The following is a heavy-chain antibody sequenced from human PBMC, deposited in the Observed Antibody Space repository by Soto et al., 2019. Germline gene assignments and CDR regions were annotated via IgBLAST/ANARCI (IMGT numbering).Heavy chain of an antibody. D-gene: IGHD3-3*01. J-gene: IGHJ4*02. V-gene: IGHV3-23*01. CDR3: AKDGFGGASDY. CDR2: ISGSGTNI. CDR1: GFTFTSYA. Sequence: EVQLLESGGGLPHRGGSRGPSGAPPGFTFTSYAMHWVRQAPGRGLEGVPTISGSGTNIYYADSVQGRFTISRDNSQNTLFLQMTSLRVDDAATYYCAKDGFGGASDYWGQGTHVTVSS.